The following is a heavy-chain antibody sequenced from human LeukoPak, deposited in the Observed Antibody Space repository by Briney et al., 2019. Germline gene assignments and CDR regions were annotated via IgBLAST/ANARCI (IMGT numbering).Heavy chain of an antibody. V-gene: IGHV1-18*01. CDR2: ISAYNGNT. Sequence: GASVKVSCKASGYTFTSYGISWVRQAPGQGLEWMGWISAYNGNTNYAQKLQGRVTMTTDTSTSTAYMELRSLRSDDTAVYYCARVSGNRYNWNLYYYYYGMDVWGQGTAVTVSS. CDR3: ARVSGNRYNWNLYYYYYGMDV. J-gene: IGHJ6*02. D-gene: IGHD1-1*01. CDR1: GYTFTSYG.